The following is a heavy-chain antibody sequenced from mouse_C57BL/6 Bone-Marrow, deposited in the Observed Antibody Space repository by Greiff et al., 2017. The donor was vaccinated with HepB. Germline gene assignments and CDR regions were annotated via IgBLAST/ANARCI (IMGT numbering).Heavy chain of an antibody. CDR3: ARFFAY. V-gene: IGHV1-59*01. J-gene: IGHJ3*01. Sequence: QVQLQQSGAELVRPGTSVKLSCKASGYTFTSYWMHWVKQRPGQGLEWIGVIDPADSYTNYNQKFKGKATLTVDTSSSTAYMQRSSLTSEDSAVYYCARFFAYWGQGTLVTVS. CDR2: IDPADSYT. CDR1: GYTFTSYW.